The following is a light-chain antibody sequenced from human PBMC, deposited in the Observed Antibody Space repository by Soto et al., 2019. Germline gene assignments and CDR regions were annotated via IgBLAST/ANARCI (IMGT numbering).Light chain of an antibody. Sequence: EIVLTQSPATLSSFPGDRVTLSCRASQYINTSLAWYQHRPGQAPRLLIYQASLRAAGIPARFSASGSGTDFTLTISDLKHEDFAIYYCHQRQSWPRTFGQGTKVDIK. V-gene: IGKV3-11*01. CDR2: QAS. CDR3: HQRQSWPRT. J-gene: IGKJ1*01. CDR1: QYINTS.